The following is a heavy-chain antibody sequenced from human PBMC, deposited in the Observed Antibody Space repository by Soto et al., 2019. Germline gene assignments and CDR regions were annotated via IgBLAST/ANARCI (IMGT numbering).Heavy chain of an antibody. CDR1: GFTFSSYS. CDR3: ARVIDYYDSSGYYRDY. CDR2: ISSSSSYI. V-gene: IGHV3-21*01. D-gene: IGHD3-22*01. Sequence: EVQLVESGGGLVKPGGSLRLSCAASGFTFSSYSMNWVRQAPGKGLEWVSSISSSSSYIYYADSVKGRFTITRDNAKTSVSLHMNSVRAEDTAVYYCARVIDYYDSSGYYRDYWCQGTLVTVSS. J-gene: IGHJ4*02.